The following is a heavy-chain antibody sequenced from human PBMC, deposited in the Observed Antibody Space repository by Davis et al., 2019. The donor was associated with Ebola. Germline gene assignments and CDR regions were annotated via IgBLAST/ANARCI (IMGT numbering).Heavy chain of an antibody. J-gene: IGHJ4*02. V-gene: IGHV3-30*04. CDR1: GSTFSSYA. D-gene: IGHD6-19*01. CDR2: ISYDGSNK. CDR3: AREGPSSGWYPYYFDY. Sequence: PGGSLRLSCAASGSTFSSYAMHWVRQAPGKGLDWVAVISYDGSNKYYADSVKGRFTISRDNSKNTLYLQMNSLRAEDTAVYYCAREGPSSGWYPYYFDYWGQGTLVTVSS.